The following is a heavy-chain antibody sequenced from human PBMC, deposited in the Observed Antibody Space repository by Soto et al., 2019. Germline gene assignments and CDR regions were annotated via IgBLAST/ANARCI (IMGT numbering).Heavy chain of an antibody. Sequence: GASVKVSCKASGYRFTTFYIHWVRQAPGQGLEWMGRMNVDTGGTTYAQKFQDRVTITRDRSMSTAYMELSSLRSEDTAMYYCARSGSGYPYDAFDIWGQGTMVTVSS. D-gene: IGHD3-3*01. CDR3: ARSGSGYPYDAFDI. CDR2: MNVDTGGT. V-gene: IGHV1-2*06. J-gene: IGHJ3*02. CDR1: GYRFTTFY.